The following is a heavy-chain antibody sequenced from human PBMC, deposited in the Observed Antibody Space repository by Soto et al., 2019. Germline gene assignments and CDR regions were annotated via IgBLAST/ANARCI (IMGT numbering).Heavy chain of an antibody. CDR2: IYYSGST. CDR1: GGSISSGGYY. V-gene: IGHV4-31*03. CDR3: ARVSGCSGGSCYFDY. Sequence: QVQLQESGPGLVKPSQTLSLTCTVSGGSISSGGYYWSWIRQHPGKGLEWIGYIYYSGSTYYNPSLTSRVTISVDTSKNQFSPKLSSVTAADTAVYYCARVSGCSGGSCYFDYWGQGTLVTVSS. D-gene: IGHD2-15*01. J-gene: IGHJ4*02.